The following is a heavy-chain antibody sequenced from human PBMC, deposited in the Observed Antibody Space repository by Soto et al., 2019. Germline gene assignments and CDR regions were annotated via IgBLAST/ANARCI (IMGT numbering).Heavy chain of an antibody. CDR1: EGTFSSYA. Sequence: GASVKVSCKASEGTFSSYAISWVLQAPGQGLEWMGGIIPIFGTANYAQKFQGRVTITADESTSTAYMELSSLRSEDTAVYYCARYIVVVPAAMGTYGMDVWGQGTTVTVSS. J-gene: IGHJ6*02. D-gene: IGHD2-2*01. V-gene: IGHV1-69*13. CDR3: ARYIVVVPAAMGTYGMDV. CDR2: IIPIFGTA.